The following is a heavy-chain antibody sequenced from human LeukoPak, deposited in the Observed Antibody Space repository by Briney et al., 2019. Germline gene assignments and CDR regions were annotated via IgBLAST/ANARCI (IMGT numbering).Heavy chain of an antibody. Sequence: GGSLRLSCAASGFTFSSYGMHWVRQAPGKGLEWVAVIWYDGSNKYYADSAKGRFTISRDNSKNTLYLQMNSLRAEDTAVYYCARLDSSGYLDDYWGQGTLATVSS. CDR2: IWYDGSNK. D-gene: IGHD3-22*01. V-gene: IGHV3-33*01. CDR3: ARLDSSGYLDDY. J-gene: IGHJ4*02. CDR1: GFTFSSYG.